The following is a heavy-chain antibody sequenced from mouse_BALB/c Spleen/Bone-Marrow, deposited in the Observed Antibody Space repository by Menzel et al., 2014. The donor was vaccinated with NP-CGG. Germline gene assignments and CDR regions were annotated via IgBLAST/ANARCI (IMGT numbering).Heavy chain of an antibody. J-gene: IGHJ3*01. CDR1: GFTFTSYT. D-gene: IGHD2-4*01. CDR3: TREDYGAY. V-gene: IGHV5-12-2*01. Sequence: EVKLVESGGGLVQPGGSLKLSCAAPGFTFTSYTMSWVRQTPEKRLEWVAYISNGGGSTYYPDTVKGRFTISRDNAKNTLYLQMSSLKSEDTAIYYCTREDYGAYWGQGTLVTVSA. CDR2: ISNGGGST.